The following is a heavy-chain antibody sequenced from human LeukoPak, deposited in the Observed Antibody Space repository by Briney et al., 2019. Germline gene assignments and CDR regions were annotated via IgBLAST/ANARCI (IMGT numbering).Heavy chain of an antibody. D-gene: IGHD3-10*01. CDR3: AGVGVRGVSGA. V-gene: IGHV4-34*01. CDR2: INHSGST. J-gene: IGHJ4*02. CDR1: GGSFSGYY. Sequence: PSETLSLTCAVYGGSFSGYYWSWIRQPPGKGLEWIGEINHSGSTNYNPSLKSRVTISVDTSKNQFSLKLSSVTAADTAVYYCAGVGVRGVSGAWGQGTLVTVSS.